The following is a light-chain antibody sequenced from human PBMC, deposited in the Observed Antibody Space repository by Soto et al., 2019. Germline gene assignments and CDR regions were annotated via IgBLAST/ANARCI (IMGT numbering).Light chain of an antibody. J-gene: IGKJ4*01. Sequence: DIQLTQSPSFLSASVGDRVTITCRASQGISSYVAWYQQKPGKAPKALIYAASTLKSGVPSRFSGSGSGTEFTLTISSLQPEDFATYHCQQVKNYPLTFGGGTRVEIK. CDR3: QQVKNYPLT. CDR1: QGISSY. V-gene: IGKV1-9*01. CDR2: AAS.